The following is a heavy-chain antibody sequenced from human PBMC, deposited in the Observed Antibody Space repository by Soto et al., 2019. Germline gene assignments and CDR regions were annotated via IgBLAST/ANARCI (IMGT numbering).Heavy chain of an antibody. V-gene: IGHV1-69-2*01. CDR3: AKLGHSSSWYHFDS. Sequence: EVQLVQSGAEVKKPGATVKISCKVSGYTFTDYYMHWVQQAPGKGLEWMGLVDPEDGETIYAEKFQGRVTITADTSTNRAYMELRRLRSADTAVYYCAKLGHSSSWYHFDSWGQGTLVTVSS. J-gene: IGHJ4*02. D-gene: IGHD6-13*01. CDR2: VDPEDGET. CDR1: GYTFTDYY.